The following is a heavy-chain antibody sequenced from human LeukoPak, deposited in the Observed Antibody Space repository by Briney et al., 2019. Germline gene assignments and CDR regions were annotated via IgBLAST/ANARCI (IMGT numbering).Heavy chain of an antibody. V-gene: IGHV3-33*01. D-gene: IGHD5/OR15-5a*01. CDR3: SRSTDINWFDP. Sequence: GGSLRLSCAASGFTFSNYDMHWVRQAPGKGLEWVAVIWYDGNNKYYADSVKGRFTISRDNSKKMVYLQMNSLRAEDTAVYYCSRSTDINWFDPWGQGTLVTVSS. CDR2: IWYDGNNK. CDR1: GFTFSNYD. J-gene: IGHJ5*02.